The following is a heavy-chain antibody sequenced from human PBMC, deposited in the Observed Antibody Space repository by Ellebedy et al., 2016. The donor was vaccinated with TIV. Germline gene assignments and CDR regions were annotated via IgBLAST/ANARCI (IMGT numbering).Heavy chain of an antibody. CDR3: AKGCGGSCYWEAY. CDR1: GFTFSSYA. D-gene: IGHD2-15*01. CDR2: ISGGVGNT. Sequence: GESLKISCAASGFTFSSYAMSWVRQAPGKGLEWVSSISGGVGNTYYADSVKGRFTISRDNSKTTLYLQMNSLRAEDTAVYYCAKGCGGSCYWEAYWGQGTLVTVSS. V-gene: IGHV3-23*01. J-gene: IGHJ4*02.